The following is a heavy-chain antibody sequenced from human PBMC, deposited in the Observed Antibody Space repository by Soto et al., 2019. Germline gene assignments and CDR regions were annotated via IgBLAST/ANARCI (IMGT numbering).Heavy chain of an antibody. CDR3: ASAGISQAAAGSLDCCPIDS. V-gene: IGHV3-66*01. J-gene: IGHJ4*02. D-gene: IGHD6-13*01. Sequence: EVQLVESGGGLVQPGGSLRLSCAASGFTVSSNYMSWVRQAPGKGLERVSIIYSGGTTYYADSVKGRFTISRDNSKNTLYLQMSSLSAEDTAVYYWASAGISQAAAGSLDCCPIDSWGQGTLVTVSS. CDR1: GFTVSSNY. CDR2: IYSGGTT.